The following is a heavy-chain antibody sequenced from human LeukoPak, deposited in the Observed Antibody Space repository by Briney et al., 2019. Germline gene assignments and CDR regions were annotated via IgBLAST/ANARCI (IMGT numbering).Heavy chain of an antibody. J-gene: IGHJ6*03. CDR3: TRYRAMVDSGHYYYMDV. V-gene: IGHV3-73*01. CDR2: IRSKANSYAT. Sequence: PGGSLRLSCAASGFTFSGSAMHWVRQASGKGLEWVGRIRSKANSYATEYAASVKGRFTISRDDSKNTAYLQMNSLKTEDTAVYYCTRYRAMVDSGHYYYMDVWGKGTTVTVSS. CDR1: GFTFSGSA. D-gene: IGHD5-18*01.